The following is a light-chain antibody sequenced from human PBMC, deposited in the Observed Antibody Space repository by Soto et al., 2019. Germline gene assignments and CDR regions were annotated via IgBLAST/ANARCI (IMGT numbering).Light chain of an antibody. CDR1: QSVTSN. V-gene: IGKV3-15*01. CDR3: QQYNNWPTWT. J-gene: IGKJ1*01. CDR2: GAS. Sequence: EIVMTQSPATLSVSPGDRATLSCRASQSVTSNLAWYQQKPCQAPRLLIYGASTRATGIPARFSGSGSGTEFTLTISSLQSEDFAVYYCQQYNNWPTWTFGQGTKVDIK.